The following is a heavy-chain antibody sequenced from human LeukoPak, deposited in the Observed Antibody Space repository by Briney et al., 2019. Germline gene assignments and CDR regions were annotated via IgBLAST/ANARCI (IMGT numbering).Heavy chain of an antibody. J-gene: IGHJ6*02. CDR2: INSDGSST. D-gene: IGHD2-2*01. V-gene: IGHV3-74*01. Sequence: PGGSLRLSCAASGFTFSSYAMSWVRQAPGKGLVWVSRINSDGSSTSYADSVKGRFTISRDNAKNTLYLQMNSLRAEDTAVYYCARSPGSTVKYYYYYGMDVWGQGTTVTVSS. CDR3: ARSPGSTVKYYYYYGMDV. CDR1: GFTFSSYA.